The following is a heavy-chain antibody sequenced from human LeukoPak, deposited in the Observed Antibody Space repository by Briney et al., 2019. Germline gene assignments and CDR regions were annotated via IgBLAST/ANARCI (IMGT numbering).Heavy chain of an antibody. CDR3: ARGPPESSSSDY. Sequence: ASVKVSCKASGYTFTSYHINWVRQATGQGLEWMGWMNPNSANTGYAQKFQGRVTMTRNTSISTAYMELSSLRSEDTAVYYCARGPPESSSSDYRGQGTLVTVSS. D-gene: IGHD6-13*01. CDR1: GYTFTSYH. J-gene: IGHJ4*02. CDR2: MNPNSANT. V-gene: IGHV1-8*01.